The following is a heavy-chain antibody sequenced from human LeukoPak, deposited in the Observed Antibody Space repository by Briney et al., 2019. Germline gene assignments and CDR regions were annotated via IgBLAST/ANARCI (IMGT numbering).Heavy chain of an antibody. CDR3: ARRAGAYSHPYDY. CDR1: RFTFNSYT. D-gene: IGHD4/OR15-4a*01. CDR2: ISSSSNYI. J-gene: IGHJ4*02. Sequence: GGSLRLSCAAPRFTFNSYTMNWVRQAPGKGLEWVSSISSSSNYIYYADSMKGRFTISRDNAKNSLYLQMKSLRAEDTAVYYCARRAGAYSHPYDYWGQGTLVTVSS. V-gene: IGHV3-21*04.